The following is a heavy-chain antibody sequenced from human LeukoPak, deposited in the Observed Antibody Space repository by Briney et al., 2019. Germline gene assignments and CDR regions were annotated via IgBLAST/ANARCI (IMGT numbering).Heavy chain of an antibody. Sequence: ASVKVSCKASGYTFTNYGTSWVRQAPGQGLEYMGWISADNGDTNYAQKLQARVTMTTDTSTSTAYMELRSLRSGDTAVYYCARASLRFLEWSAPGYMDVWGKGTTVTVSS. J-gene: IGHJ6*03. CDR2: ISADNGDT. V-gene: IGHV1-18*01. D-gene: IGHD3-3*01. CDR3: ARASLRFLEWSAPGYMDV. CDR1: GYTFTNYG.